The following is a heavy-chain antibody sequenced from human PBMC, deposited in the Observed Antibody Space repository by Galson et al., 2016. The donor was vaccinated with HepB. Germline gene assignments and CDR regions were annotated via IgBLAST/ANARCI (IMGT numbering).Heavy chain of an antibody. CDR2: INHSGSA. CDR3: AREPGMVTERVLYYGLDV. D-gene: IGHD5-18*01. CDR1: GGPFSGYY. V-gene: IGHV4-34*01. Sequence: SETLSLTCAVYGGPFSGYYWSWIRQPPGKGLEWIGEINHSGSAYYNPSLKSRLTISGDTPKNQFSLKLNSVTAADTAVYYCAREPGMVTERVLYYGLDVWGNGTTVLVSS. J-gene: IGHJ6*04.